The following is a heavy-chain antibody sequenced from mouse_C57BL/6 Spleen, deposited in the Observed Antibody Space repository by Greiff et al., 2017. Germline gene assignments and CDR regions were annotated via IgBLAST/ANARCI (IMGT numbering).Heavy chain of an antibody. CDR3: ARGDYCGNRAWFAY. V-gene: IGHV1-64*01. Sequence: QVQLQQPGAELVKPGASVKLSCKASGYTFTSYWMHWVKQRPGQGLEWIGMIHPNSGSTNYNEKFKSKATLTVDKSSNTAYMQLSSLTSEDSADYYCARGDYCGNRAWFAYWGQGTLVTVSA. J-gene: IGHJ3*01. D-gene: IGHD1-1*01. CDR1: GYTFTSYW. CDR2: IHPNSGST.